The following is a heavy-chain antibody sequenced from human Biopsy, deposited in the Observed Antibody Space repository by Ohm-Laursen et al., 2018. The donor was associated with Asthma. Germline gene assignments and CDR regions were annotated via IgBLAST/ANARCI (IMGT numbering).Heavy chain of an antibody. CDR1: GGSISSSSYY. CDR3: VSPPGY. CDR2: IYYSGST. J-gene: IGHJ4*02. Sequence: SDTLSLTCTVSGGSISSSSYYWGWIRRPPGKGLELIGTIYYSGSTSYNPSLKSRVTISVDTSKNQFSLKLTSLTAADTAVYYCVSPPGYWGQGTLVTVSS. V-gene: IGHV4-39*01.